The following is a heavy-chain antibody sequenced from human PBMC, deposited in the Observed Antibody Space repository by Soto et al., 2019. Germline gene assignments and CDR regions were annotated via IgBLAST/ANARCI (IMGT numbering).Heavy chain of an antibody. CDR1: GFTFSSYA. CDR3: ARRMSSGPYYLDS. J-gene: IGHJ4*02. Sequence: PWGSLRIACAASGFTFSSYAMNWVRQAPGKGLEWVSAISGSGGSTYYADSVKGRFTISRDNSKNTLYLQMNSLRAEDTAVYFCARRMSSGPYYLDSWGQGTLVPVSS. V-gene: IGHV3-23*01. D-gene: IGHD6-19*01. CDR2: ISGSGGST.